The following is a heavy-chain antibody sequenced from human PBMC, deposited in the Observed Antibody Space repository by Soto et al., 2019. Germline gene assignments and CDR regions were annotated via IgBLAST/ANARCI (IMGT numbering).Heavy chain of an antibody. CDR3: ARESGGATATLDYYYFYMDV. V-gene: IGHV1-2*02. CDR2: INPNGGLT. Sequence: VQLVQAGAEVKKPGASVKVSCKTSGDSFNDYYIHWVRQAPGQGLEWMGWINPNGGLTKYAKKFQGRVTVTRDTSIRTVYLDLSSLRSDATAVYYCARESGGATATLDYYYFYMDVWGKGTTVTVSS. CDR1: GDSFNDYY. D-gene: IGHD5-12*01. J-gene: IGHJ6*03.